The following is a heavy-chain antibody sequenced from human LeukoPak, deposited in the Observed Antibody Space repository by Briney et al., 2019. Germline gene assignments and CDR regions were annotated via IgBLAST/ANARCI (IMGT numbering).Heavy chain of an antibody. J-gene: IGHJ4*02. CDR3: ARDNAPYTSTASGLGLFDY. CDR1: GFTVSSNC. D-gene: IGHD6-6*01. Sequence: PGGSLRLSCAVSGFTVSSNCMSWVRQAPGKGLEWVSVLYVGGNTYYADSVKGRFTISRDNSKNTLFLQMHSLRAEDTAVYYCARDNAPYTSTASGLGLFDYWGQGTLVTVSS. V-gene: IGHV3-53*01. CDR2: LYVGGNT.